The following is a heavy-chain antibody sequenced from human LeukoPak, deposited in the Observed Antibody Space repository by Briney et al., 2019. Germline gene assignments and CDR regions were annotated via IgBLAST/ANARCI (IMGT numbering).Heavy chain of an antibody. Sequence: GGSLRLSWAASGFIFDDYAMYWVRHFPGKGLEGVSGITRESGGMVYADSVKGRFTISRDNPKNSLYLQMNSLRGEDTALYYCAVLSGPSHRDDYWGQGTLVTVPS. CDR1: GFIFDDYA. CDR2: ITRESGGM. CDR3: AVLSGPSHRDDY. J-gene: IGHJ4*02. V-gene: IGHV3-9*01. D-gene: IGHD2-2*01.